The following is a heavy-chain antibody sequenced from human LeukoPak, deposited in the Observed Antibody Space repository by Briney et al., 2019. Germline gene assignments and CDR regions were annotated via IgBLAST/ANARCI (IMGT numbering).Heavy chain of an antibody. CDR3: ARDLHSGAYTFDY. Sequence: GGSLRLSCAASGFAFSSFSMNWVRQAPGKGLEWVSYISGSSSIRYYADSMKGRFTISRDSAKNSLYLQMNSLRDEDTAVYYCARDLHSGAYTFDYWGQGTLVTVSS. V-gene: IGHV3-48*02. J-gene: IGHJ4*02. CDR1: GFAFSSFS. D-gene: IGHD1-26*01. CDR2: ISGSSSIR.